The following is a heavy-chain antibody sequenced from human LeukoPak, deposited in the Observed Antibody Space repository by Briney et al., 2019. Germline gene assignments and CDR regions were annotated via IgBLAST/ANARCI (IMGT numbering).Heavy chain of an antibody. CDR2: ISGSGSYT. Sequence: GGSLRLSCAASGFTSSDYYMIWIRQAPGKGLEWVSYISGSGSYTNYADSVKGRFTISRDNAKNPLFLQMNSLRAEDTAVYYCATETRYCTSTSCSYYYGMDVWGKGTTVTVSS. V-gene: IGHV3-11*06. CDR3: ATETRYCTSTSCSYYYGMDV. CDR1: GFTSSDYY. D-gene: IGHD2-2*01. J-gene: IGHJ6*04.